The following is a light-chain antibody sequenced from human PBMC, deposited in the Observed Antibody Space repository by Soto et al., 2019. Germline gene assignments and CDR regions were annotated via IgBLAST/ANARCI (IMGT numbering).Light chain of an antibody. CDR2: HAS. V-gene: IGKV3-20*01. J-gene: IGKJ4*01. CDR1: QSVGKNY. Sequence: EIVLTQSPGTLSLSQGERATLSCRASQSVGKNYLGWYQQKPGQPPSLLVFHASIRATGIPDRFSGGGSGTDFTLIISRLEPEDFAVYYCHQYALSPLTFGGGTKVEIK. CDR3: HQYALSPLT.